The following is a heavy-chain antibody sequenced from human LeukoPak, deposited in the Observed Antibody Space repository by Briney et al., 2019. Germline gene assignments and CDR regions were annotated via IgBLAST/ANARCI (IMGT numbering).Heavy chain of an antibody. V-gene: IGHV1-18*01. Sequence: ASVKVSCKASGGTFSSYVISWVRQAPGQGLEWMGWISAYNGNTNYAQKLQGRVTMTTDTSTSTAYMELRSLRSDDTAVYYCARDKFNAPRTYDSSGYYYTSYYFDYWGQGTLVTVSS. CDR2: ISAYNGNT. D-gene: IGHD3-22*01. CDR1: GGTFSSYV. J-gene: IGHJ4*02. CDR3: ARDKFNAPRTYDSSGYYYTSYYFDY.